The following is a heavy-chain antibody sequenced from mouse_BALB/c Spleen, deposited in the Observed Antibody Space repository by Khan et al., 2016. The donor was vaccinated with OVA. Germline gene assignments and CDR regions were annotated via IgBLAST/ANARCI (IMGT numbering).Heavy chain of an antibody. D-gene: IGHD1-1*01. CDR1: GYSITSDYA. CDR2: ISYSGNT. CDR3: ARVYGGDFDY. J-gene: IGHJ2*01. V-gene: IGHV3-2*02. Sequence: EVQLQESGPGLVKPSQSLSLTCTVTGYSITSDYAWNWIRQFPGNKLEWMGYISYSGNTKYNPSPKSRISITRDTSKNQFFLQLNSVTIEDAATYYCARVYGGDFDYWGQDTTLTVSS.